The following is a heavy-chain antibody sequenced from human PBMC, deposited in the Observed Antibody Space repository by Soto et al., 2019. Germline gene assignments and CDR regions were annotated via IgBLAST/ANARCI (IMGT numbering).Heavy chain of an antibody. Sequence: ASVKVSCKASGYTFTSYYMHWVRQAPGQGLEWMGIISPSGGSTSYAQKFQGRVTMTRDTSTSTVYMELSSLRSEDTAVYYCARGEITIFGVVTYYYYYGMDVWGQGTTVTVSS. CDR1: GYTFTSYY. J-gene: IGHJ6*02. CDR2: ISPSGGST. CDR3: ARGEITIFGVVTYYYYYGMDV. D-gene: IGHD3-3*01. V-gene: IGHV1-46*01.